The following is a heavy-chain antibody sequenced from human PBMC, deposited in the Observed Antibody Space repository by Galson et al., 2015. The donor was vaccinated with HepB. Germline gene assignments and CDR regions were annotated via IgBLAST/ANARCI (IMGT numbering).Heavy chain of an antibody. J-gene: IGHJ4*02. CDR3: ARDTGERGYNYGYYFDY. Sequence: SLRLSCAASGFTFSNHGMHWVRQAPGKGLEWVAVIWHDGSTKYHADSVKGRFSISRDNSKNTVHLQMNSLRAEDTAVYFCARDTGERGYNYGYYFDYWGQGTLVTVSS. CDR1: GFTFSNHG. V-gene: IGHV3-33*01. D-gene: IGHD5-18*01. CDR2: IWHDGSTK.